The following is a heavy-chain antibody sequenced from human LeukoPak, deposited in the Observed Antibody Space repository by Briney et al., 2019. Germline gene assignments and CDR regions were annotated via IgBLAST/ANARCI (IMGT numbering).Heavy chain of an antibody. CDR2: ISAYNGNT. J-gene: IGHJ4*02. CDR1: GYTFTSYG. CDR3: ARVLSGESIAVAPSLVYFDY. D-gene: IGHD6-19*01. Sequence: ASVKVSCKASGYTFTSYGISWVRQAPGQGLEWMGWISAYNGNTNYAQKLQGRVTMTTDTSTSTAYMELRSLRSDDTAVYYCARVLSGESIAVAPSLVYFDYWGQGTLVTVSS. V-gene: IGHV1-18*01.